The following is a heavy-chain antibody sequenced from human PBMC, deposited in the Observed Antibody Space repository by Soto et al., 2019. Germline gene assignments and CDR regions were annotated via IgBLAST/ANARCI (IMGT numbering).Heavy chain of an antibody. J-gene: IGHJ5*02. V-gene: IGHV4-31*03. D-gene: IGHD2-15*01. CDR2: IYYSGGT. CDR3: ARAGVVVAATPVFWFDP. Sequence: SETLSLTCTVSGGSISSGGYYWSWIRQHPGKGLEWIGYIYYSGGTYYNPSLKSRVTISVDTSKNQFSLKLSSVTAADTAVYYCARAGVVVAATPVFWFDPWGQGTLVTVS. CDR1: GGSISSGGYY.